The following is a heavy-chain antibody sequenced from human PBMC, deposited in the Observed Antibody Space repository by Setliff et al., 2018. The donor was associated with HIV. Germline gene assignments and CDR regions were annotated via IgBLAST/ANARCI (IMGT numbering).Heavy chain of an antibody. CDR1: GGSIRSGSYF. Sequence: PSETLSLTCNVSGGSIRSGSYFWSWIRQPAGKGLEWIGHTYTTGSTNYNPSFNNRVAISIDTSKNQLSLKVRFVTAADTAVYYCATGENYFGSGSPSVHYYMDVWGKGTTVTVSS. V-gene: IGHV4-61*09. D-gene: IGHD3-10*01. CDR2: TYTTGST. J-gene: IGHJ6*03. CDR3: ATGENYFGSGSPSVHYYMDV.